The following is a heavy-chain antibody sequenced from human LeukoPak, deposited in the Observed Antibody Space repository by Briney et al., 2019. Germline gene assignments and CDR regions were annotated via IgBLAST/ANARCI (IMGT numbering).Heavy chain of an antibody. CDR2: IYYSGST. J-gene: IGHJ6*02. Sequence: SETLSLICTVSGASISSYYWSWIRQPPGKGLEWIGYIYYSGSTNYNPSLKSRVTISVDTSKNQFSLKLSSVTAADTAVYYCAREGGGYDHYYYYYGMDVWGQGTTVTVSS. D-gene: IGHD5-12*01. CDR1: GASISSYY. CDR3: AREGGGYDHYYYYYGMDV. V-gene: IGHV4-59*01.